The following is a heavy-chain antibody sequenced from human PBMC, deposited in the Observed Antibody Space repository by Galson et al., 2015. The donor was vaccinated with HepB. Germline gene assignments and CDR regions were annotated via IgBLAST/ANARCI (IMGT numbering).Heavy chain of an antibody. CDR2: ISSNGGST. V-gene: IGHV3-64D*06. D-gene: IGHD3-9*01. CDR1: GFTFSSYA. J-gene: IGHJ5*02. CDR3: VKGSHYDILTGYTPWWFDP. Sequence: SLRLSCAASGFTFSSYAMHWVRQAPGKGLEYVSAISSNGGSTYYADSVKGRFTISRDNSKNTLYLQMSSLRAEDTAVYYCVKGSHYDILTGYTPWWFDPWGQGTLVTVSS.